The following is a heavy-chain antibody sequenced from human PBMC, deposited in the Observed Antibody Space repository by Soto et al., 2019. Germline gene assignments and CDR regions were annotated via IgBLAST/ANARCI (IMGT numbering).Heavy chain of an antibody. Sequence: EVQLLESGGGLVQPGGSLRLSCAASGFTCSSYAMSWVRQAPGKGLEWVSAISGSGGSTYYADAVKGRFTISRDNSKNTLYLQMHSLRAEATAVYYCPLSVTGAFGMYYYGMDVWGHGPTVTVSS. CDR1: GFTCSSYA. CDR3: PLSVTGAFGMYYYGMDV. J-gene: IGHJ6*02. CDR2: ISGSGGST. V-gene: IGHV3-23*01. D-gene: IGHD3-10*01.